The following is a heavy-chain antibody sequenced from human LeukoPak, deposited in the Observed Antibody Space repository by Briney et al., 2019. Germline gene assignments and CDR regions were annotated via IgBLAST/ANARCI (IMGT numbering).Heavy chain of an antibody. J-gene: IGHJ6*02. D-gene: IGHD3-10*01. V-gene: IGHV3-66*01. CDR3: ARDLATYGSGNYYYYGMDV. Sequence: GGSLRLSCAASGFTFSNYWMSRVRQAPGKGLEWVSVIYSGGRTYYADSVKGRFTISRDNSKNTLYLQMNSLRAEDTAVYYCARDLATYGSGNYYYYGMDVWGQGTTVTVSS. CDR1: GFTFSNYW. CDR2: IYSGGRT.